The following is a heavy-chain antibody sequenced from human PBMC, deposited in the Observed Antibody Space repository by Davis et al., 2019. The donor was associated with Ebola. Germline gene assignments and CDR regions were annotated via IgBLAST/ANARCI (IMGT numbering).Heavy chain of an antibody. D-gene: IGHD2-15*01. CDR1: GYIFTSYA. CDR2: IIPVFRTA. Sequence: AASVKVSCKASGYIFTSYAMNWVRQAPGQGLEWMGGIIPVFRTANYAQKFQGRLTITADESTRPAYMELNGLRSEDTAVYYCAHLGPQRYCSGGGCHGYLDYWGQGTLVTVSS. V-gene: IGHV1-69*13. J-gene: IGHJ4*02. CDR3: AHLGPQRYCSGGGCHGYLDY.